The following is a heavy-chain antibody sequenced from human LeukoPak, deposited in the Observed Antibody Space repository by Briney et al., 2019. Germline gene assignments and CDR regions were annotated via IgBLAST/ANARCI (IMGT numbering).Heavy chain of an antibody. D-gene: IGHD5-12*01. J-gene: IGHJ4*02. CDR1: GFTFSSYA. CDR3: AKDGVATITYDY. V-gene: IGHV3-23*01. Sequence: GGSLRLSCAASGFTFSSYAMSWVRQAPGKGLEWVSVISGSGGATYYADSVKGRFTISRDNSKNTLYLQMNSLRAEDTAVYYCAKDGVATITYDYWGQGTLVTVSS. CDR2: ISGSGGAT.